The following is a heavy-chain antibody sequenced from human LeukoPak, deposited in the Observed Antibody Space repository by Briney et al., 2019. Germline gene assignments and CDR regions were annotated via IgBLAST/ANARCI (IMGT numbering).Heavy chain of an antibody. CDR2: INHSGST. D-gene: IGHD2-2*01. Sequence: PSETLSLTCAVYGGSFSGYYWSWIRQPPGKGLEWIGEINHSGSTNYNPSLKSRVTISVDTSRNQFSLKLSSVTAADTAVYYCAGQYCSSTSCYVDYWGQGTLVTVS. CDR3: AGQYCSSTSCYVDY. J-gene: IGHJ4*02. CDR1: GGSFSGYY. V-gene: IGHV4-34*01.